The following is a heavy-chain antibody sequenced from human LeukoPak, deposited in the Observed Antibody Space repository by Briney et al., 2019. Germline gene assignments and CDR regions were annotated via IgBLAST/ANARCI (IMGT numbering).Heavy chain of an antibody. CDR2: ISAYNGNT. CDR3: ARERGYSSSKNWFDP. Sequence: AAVKVSCKASGYTFTSYGISWVRQAPGQGLEWMGWISAYNGNTNYAQKFQGRVTMTRDTSISTAYMELSRLRSDDTAVYYCARERGYSSSKNWFDPWGQGTLVTVSS. V-gene: IGHV1-18*01. J-gene: IGHJ5*02. CDR1: GYTFTSYG. D-gene: IGHD6-13*01.